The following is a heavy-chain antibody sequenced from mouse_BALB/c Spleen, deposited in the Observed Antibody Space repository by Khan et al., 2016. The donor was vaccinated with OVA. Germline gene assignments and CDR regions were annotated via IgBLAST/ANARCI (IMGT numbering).Heavy chain of an antibody. CDR3: ARSTYRYAFAY. CDR1: GDSITSGY. D-gene: IGHD2-14*01. V-gene: IGHV3-8*02. J-gene: IGHJ3*01. CDR2: ILYRGST. Sequence: EVQLQESGPSLVKPSQTLSLTCSVTGDSITSGYWCWIRKFPGNKLEYMGYILYRGSTYYNPSLNSRISITRHPSQNQYYLQLNSVTTEDTATYYCARSTYRYAFAYWGQGTLVTVSA.